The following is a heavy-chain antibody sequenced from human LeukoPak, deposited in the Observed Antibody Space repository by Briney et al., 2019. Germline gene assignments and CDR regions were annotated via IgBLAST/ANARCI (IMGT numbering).Heavy chain of an antibody. CDR2: ISGSGGST. Sequence: GGSLRLSCAASGFTFSSYAMSWVRQAPGKGLEWVSAISGSGGSTYYADSVKGRFTLSRDNSKNTLYLQMNSLRAEDTAVYYCAEVWYSSSWYRPYFDYWGKGTLSPSPQ. D-gene: IGHD6-13*01. CDR3: AEVWYSSSWYRPYFDY. CDR1: GFTFSSYA. J-gene: IGHJ4*02. V-gene: IGHV3-23*01.